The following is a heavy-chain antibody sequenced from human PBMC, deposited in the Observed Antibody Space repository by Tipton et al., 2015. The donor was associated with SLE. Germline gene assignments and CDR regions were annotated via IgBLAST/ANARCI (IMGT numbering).Heavy chain of an antibody. J-gene: IGHJ4*02. V-gene: IGHV4-59*12. CDR2: IYYSGST. D-gene: IGHD2-21*01. Sequence: TLSLTCTVSGGSISSYYWSWIRQPPGKGLEWIGYIYYSGSTNYNPSLKSRVTISVDTSKNQFSLKLSSVTAADTAVYYCASRGYCGGDCYSDYWGQGTLVTVSS. CDR1: GGSISSYY. CDR3: ASRGYCGGDCYSDY.